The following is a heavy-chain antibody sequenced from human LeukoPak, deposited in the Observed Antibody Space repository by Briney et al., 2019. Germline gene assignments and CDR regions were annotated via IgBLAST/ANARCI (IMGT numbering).Heavy chain of an antibody. V-gene: IGHV4-61*02. Sequence: SQTLSLTCTVSGGSISSGSYYWSWIRQPAGKGLEWIGRIYTSGSTNYNPSLKSRVTISVDTSKNQFSLKLSSVTAADTAVYYCARVPVLWFGELFFAFDIWGQGTMVTVSS. CDR1: GGSISSGSYY. CDR3: ARVPVLWFGELFFAFDI. CDR2: IYTSGST. D-gene: IGHD3-10*01. J-gene: IGHJ3*02.